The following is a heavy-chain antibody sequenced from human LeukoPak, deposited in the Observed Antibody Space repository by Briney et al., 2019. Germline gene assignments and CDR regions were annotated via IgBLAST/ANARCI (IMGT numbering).Heavy chain of an antibody. CDR3: ARVRATGAHDC. J-gene: IGHJ4*02. Sequence: SETLSLTCTVSGGTISSSSDYWGWIRQPPGQGLEWLGNINYRGTTYYTPSLKSRATISVDTSKNQFSLKLSSVTAADTAVYYCARVRATGAHDCWGQGTLVTVSS. V-gene: IGHV4-39*01. D-gene: IGHD7-27*01. CDR1: GGTISSSSDY. CDR2: INYRGTT.